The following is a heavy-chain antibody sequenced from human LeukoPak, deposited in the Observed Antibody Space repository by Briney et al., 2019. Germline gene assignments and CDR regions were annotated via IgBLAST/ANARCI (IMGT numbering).Heavy chain of an antibody. CDR2: IYYSGNT. V-gene: IGHV4-39*01. D-gene: IGHD3/OR15-3a*01. J-gene: IGHJ4*02. CDR3: ARQTGSGLFILP. Sequence: SETLSLTCTVSGVSISSSNSYWGWIRQPPGKGLEWIGSIYYSGNTYYNASLKSQVSISIDTSKNQFSLRLTSVTAADTAVYYCARQTGSGLFILPGGQGTLVTVPS. CDR1: GVSISSSNSY.